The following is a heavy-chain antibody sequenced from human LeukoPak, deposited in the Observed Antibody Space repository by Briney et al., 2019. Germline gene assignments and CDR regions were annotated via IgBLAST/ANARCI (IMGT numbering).Heavy chain of an antibody. CDR2: IIPIFGTA. D-gene: IGHD3-16*01. CDR3: ARAPGGEYFLEFDP. Sequence: SVKVSCKASGGTFSSYAISWVRQAPGQGLEWMGGIIPIFGTANHAQKFQGRVTITADESTSTAYMELSSLRSEDTAVYYCARAPGGEYFLEFDPWGQGTLVTVSS. V-gene: IGHV1-69*13. CDR1: GGTFSSYA. J-gene: IGHJ5*02.